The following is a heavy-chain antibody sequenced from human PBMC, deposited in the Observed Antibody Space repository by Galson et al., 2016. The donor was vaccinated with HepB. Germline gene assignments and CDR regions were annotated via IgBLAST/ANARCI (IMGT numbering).Heavy chain of an antibody. CDR3: ASSPPDYGNWNYPFEY. Sequence: SLRLSCAASGFTFSSYAMHWVRQAPGKGLEWVSFISYDRSNEYYADSVKGRFTISRDNSKNALFLQMNSLRPEDTAVYFCASSPPDYGNWNYPFEYWGQGTLLTVSS. J-gene: IGHJ4*02. V-gene: IGHV3-30*03. CDR2: ISYDRSNE. D-gene: IGHD4-17*01. CDR1: GFTFSSYA.